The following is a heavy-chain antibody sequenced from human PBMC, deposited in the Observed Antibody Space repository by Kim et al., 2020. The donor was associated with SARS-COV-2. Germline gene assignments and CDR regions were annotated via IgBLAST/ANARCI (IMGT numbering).Heavy chain of an antibody. CDR2: ISSDGSST. D-gene: IGHD6-19*01. CDR3: ARSSGWNGYWYFDL. J-gene: IGHJ2*01. CDR1: GFTFGSYW. Sequence: GGSLRLSCAASGFTFGSYWMYWVRQAPGKGLVWVSCISSDGSSTTYADSVKGRFTISRDNAKNTLYLQMNSLRAEDTALYYCARSSGWNGYWYFDLWGRGTLLTVSS. V-gene: IGHV3-74*01.